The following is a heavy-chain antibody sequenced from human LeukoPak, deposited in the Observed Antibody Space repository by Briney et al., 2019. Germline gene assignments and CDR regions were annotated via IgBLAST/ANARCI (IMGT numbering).Heavy chain of an antibody. D-gene: IGHD4-23*01. Sequence: SVKVSCKASGGTLSTHSISWVRQAPGQGLEWMGGIIPIFNTKNYAQRFQGRVILTADESTSTAYMELSSLRSEDTAVYYCARGNSRWSTPSSSYYYRMDVWGQGTTVAVSS. CDR2: IIPIFNTK. V-gene: IGHV1-69*13. CDR1: GGTLSTHS. CDR3: ARGNSRWSTPSSSYYYRMDV. J-gene: IGHJ6*02.